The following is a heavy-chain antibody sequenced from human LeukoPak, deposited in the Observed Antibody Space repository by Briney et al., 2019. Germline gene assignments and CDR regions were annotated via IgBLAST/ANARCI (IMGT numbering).Heavy chain of an antibody. Sequence: PSETLSLTCTVSGGSISSYYWSWIRQPPGKGLEWIGYIHYSGSTNYNPPLRSRVTLSMDTSKKQFSLKLSSVTAADMAVYYCATMLGSASVNYLFDYWGQGTLVTVSS. D-gene: IGHD1-7*01. CDR2: IHYSGST. CDR3: ATMLGSASVNYLFDY. J-gene: IGHJ4*02. CDR1: GGSISSYY. V-gene: IGHV4-59*01.